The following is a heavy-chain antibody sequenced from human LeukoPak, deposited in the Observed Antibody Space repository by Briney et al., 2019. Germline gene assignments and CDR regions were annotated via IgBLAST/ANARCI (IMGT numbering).Heavy chain of an antibody. CDR2: INAGNGDT. Sequence: ASVKVSCKASGYTSTNYAMHWVRQAPGQRLEWMGWINAGNGDTKYSQKFQDRVTISRDTSASTAYMELSSLRSEDTAVYYCARVYCSSTSCQYYFDYWGQGTLVTVSS. V-gene: IGHV1-3*01. CDR1: GYTSTNYA. J-gene: IGHJ4*02. CDR3: ARVYCSSTSCQYYFDY. D-gene: IGHD2-2*01.